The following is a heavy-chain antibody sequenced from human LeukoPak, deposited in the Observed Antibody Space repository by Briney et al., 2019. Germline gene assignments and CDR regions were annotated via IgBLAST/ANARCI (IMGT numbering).Heavy chain of an antibody. CDR1: GFTFSSYG. CDR3: ARQAVAIDN. J-gene: IGHJ4*02. D-gene: IGHD6-19*01. CDR2: TWYDGSNK. V-gene: IGHV3-33*01. Sequence: PGGSLRLSCAASGFTFSSYGMHWVRQAPGKGLEWVAVTWYDGSNKYYADSVKGRFTISRDNSKNTLYLQMNSLRAEDTAVYYCARQAVAIDNWGQGTLVTVSS.